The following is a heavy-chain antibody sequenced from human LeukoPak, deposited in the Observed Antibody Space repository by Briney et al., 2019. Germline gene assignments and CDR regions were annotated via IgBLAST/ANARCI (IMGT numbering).Heavy chain of an antibody. D-gene: IGHD4-11*01. J-gene: IGHJ4*02. CDR2: IYYSGST. CDR3: ARRLSYSNLLY. Sequence: PSQTLSLTWTVSGGSISSGDYYWSWIRQPPGKGLEWIGYIYYSGSTYYNPSLKSRVTISVDTYKNQFSLKLSSVTAADTAVYYFARRLSYSNLLYWGQGTLVTVSS. V-gene: IGHV4-30-4*08. CDR1: GGSISSGDYY.